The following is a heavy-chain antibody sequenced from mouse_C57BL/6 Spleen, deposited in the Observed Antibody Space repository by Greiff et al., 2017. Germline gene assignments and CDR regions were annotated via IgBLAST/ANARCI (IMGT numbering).Heavy chain of an antibody. CDR3: AREESYAMDD. V-gene: IGHV1-55*01. CDR1: GYTFTSYW. Sequence: VKLQQPGAELVKPGASVKMSCKASGYTFTSYWITWVKQRPGQGLEWIGDIYPGSGSTNYNEKFKSKATLTVDTSSSTAYMQLSSLTSEDSAVYYCAREESYAMDDWGQGTSVTVSS. J-gene: IGHJ4*01. CDR2: IYPGSGST.